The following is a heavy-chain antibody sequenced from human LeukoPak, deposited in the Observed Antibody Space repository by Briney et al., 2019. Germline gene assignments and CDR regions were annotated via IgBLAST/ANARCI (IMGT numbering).Heavy chain of an antibody. CDR1: GFTFSSYS. CDR3: ASTWAYGASDY. CDR2: ITSSSSYI. J-gene: IGHJ4*02. V-gene: IGHV3-21*01. D-gene: IGHD4-17*01. Sequence: PGGSLRLSCAASGFTFSSYSMNWVRQAPGKWLEWVSSITSSSSYIYYADSVKGRFTISRDNAKNSLYLQINSLRAEDTAVYYCASTWAYGASDYWGQGTVVTVSS.